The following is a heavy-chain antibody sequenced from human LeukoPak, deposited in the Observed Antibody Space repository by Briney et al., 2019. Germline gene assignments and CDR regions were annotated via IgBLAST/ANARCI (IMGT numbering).Heavy chain of an antibody. D-gene: IGHD6-19*01. CDR1: GGPFSGYY. CDR2: INHSGST. CDR3: ARDPSSGWYLKGWFDP. V-gene: IGHV4-34*01. J-gene: IGHJ5*02. Sequence: SETLSLTCAVYGGPFSGYYWSWIRQPPGKGLEWIGEINHSGSTNYNPSLESRVTISVDTSKNQFSLKLSSVTAADTAVYYCARDPSSGWYLKGWFDPWGQGTLVTVSS.